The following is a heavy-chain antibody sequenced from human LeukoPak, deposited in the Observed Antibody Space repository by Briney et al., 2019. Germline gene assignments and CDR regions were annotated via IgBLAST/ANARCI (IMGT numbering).Heavy chain of an antibody. Sequence: SSETLSLTCAVYGGSFSGYYWSWIRQPPGKGLEWIGEINHSGSTNYNPSLKSRVTISVDTSKNQFSPKLSSVTAADTAVYYCARGSIAVAGTAIDYWGQGTLVTVSS. CDR3: ARGSIAVAGTAIDY. J-gene: IGHJ4*02. CDR1: GGSFSGYY. V-gene: IGHV4-34*01. D-gene: IGHD6-19*01. CDR2: INHSGST.